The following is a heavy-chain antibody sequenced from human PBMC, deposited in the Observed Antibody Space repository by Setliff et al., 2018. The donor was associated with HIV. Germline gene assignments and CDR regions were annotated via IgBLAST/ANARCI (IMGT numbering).Heavy chain of an antibody. V-gene: IGHV4-39*01. D-gene: IGHD2-15*01. CDR3: VLLEVPFIEGIAPPL. CDR1: GGSISSSGYY. CDR2: VYYSGST. J-gene: IGHJ4*02. Sequence: PSETLSLTCSVSGGSISSSGYYWSWIRQHPGKGLDWIGRVYYSGSTDYNPSLQSRVTISVDTSKNQFSLKLNTVTAADTAIYYCVLLEVPFIEGIAPPLWGQGSLVTVSS.